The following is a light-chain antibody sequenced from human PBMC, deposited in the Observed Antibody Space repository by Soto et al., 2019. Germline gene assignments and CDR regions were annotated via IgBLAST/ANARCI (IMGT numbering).Light chain of an antibody. Sequence: DIVMTQSPDSLAVSLGERATINCKSSQSVLYSSNNKNYLSWYQQKPGQPPKLLIYWASTRESGVPDRFSGSGCGTDFTPTISSLQAEEVAVCYCKQYYSTPLSSGKGTTVEIK. J-gene: IGKJ1*01. CDR2: WAS. V-gene: IGKV4-1*01. CDR1: QSVLYSSNNKNY. CDR3: KQYYSTPLS.